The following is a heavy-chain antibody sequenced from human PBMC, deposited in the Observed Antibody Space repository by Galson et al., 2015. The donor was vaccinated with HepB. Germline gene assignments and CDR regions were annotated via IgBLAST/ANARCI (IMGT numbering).Heavy chain of an antibody. J-gene: IGHJ3*02. Sequence: SVKVSCKASGSTFTNYYIHWVRQAPGQGLEWMGWVNPRGGVTDYAQKFQDRVTLTGDTSITTAYMEMSDMKSDDTAVYYCARSSLYNWNGYDAFDIWGQGTLVTVSS. D-gene: IGHD1-1*01. V-gene: IGHV1-2*02. CDR2: VNPRGGVT. CDR1: GSTFTNYY. CDR3: ARSSLYNWNGYDAFDI.